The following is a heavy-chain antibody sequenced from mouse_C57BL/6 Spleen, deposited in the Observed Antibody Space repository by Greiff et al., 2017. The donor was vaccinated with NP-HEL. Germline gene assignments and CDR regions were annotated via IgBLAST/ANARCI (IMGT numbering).Heavy chain of an antibody. CDR2: IYPGSGST. CDR1: GYTFTSYW. J-gene: IGHJ4*01. CDR3: AISPIYYDYEGNAMDY. V-gene: IGHV1-55*01. Sequence: QVHVKQPGAELVKPGASVKMSCKASGYTFTSYWITWVKQRPGQGLEWIGDIYPGSGSTNYNEKFKSKATLTVDTSSSTAYMQLSSLTSEDSAVYYCAISPIYYDYEGNAMDYWGQGTSVTVSS. D-gene: IGHD2-4*01.